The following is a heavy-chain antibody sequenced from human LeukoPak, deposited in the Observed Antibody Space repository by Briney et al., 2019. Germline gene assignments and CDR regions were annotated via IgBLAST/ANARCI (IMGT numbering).Heavy chain of an antibody. Sequence: GFLRLSCAASGFTFSNYAMSWVRQAPGKGLEWVSTVSGSASNTYYADSVKGRFTISRDNSKTTLYLQMNSLRADDTAVYYCAKGFQTYGELSFDVWGQGTLVAVS. V-gene: IGHV3-23*01. J-gene: IGHJ4*02. D-gene: IGHD4-17*01. CDR3: AKGFQTYGELSFDV. CDR1: GFTFSNYA. CDR2: VSGSASNT.